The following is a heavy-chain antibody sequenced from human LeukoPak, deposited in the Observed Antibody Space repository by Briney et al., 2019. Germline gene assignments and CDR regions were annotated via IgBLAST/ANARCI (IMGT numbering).Heavy chain of an antibody. J-gene: IGHJ4*02. CDR3: ANHELGYYSGGSCYLDY. V-gene: IGHV3-23*01. D-gene: IGHD2-15*01. CDR1: GFTFSSYA. CDR2: ISGSGGST. Sequence: GGSLRLSCAASGFTFSSYAMSWVRKAPGKGLERVSGISGSGGSTYYADPVKGRFPTPEDNSKTMPYLQMNSLRAEDPALYYCANHELGYYSGGSCYLDYWGQGTLVTASS.